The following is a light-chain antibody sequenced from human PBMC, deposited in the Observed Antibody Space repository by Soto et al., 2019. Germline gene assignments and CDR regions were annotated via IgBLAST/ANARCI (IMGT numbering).Light chain of an antibody. CDR2: EVS. J-gene: IGLJ2*01. CDR1: SSDVGGYNY. Sequence: QSALTQPASVSGSPGQSITISCTGTSSDVGGYNYVSWYQQHPGKAPKLMIYEVSNRPSGVSNRFSGSKSGNTASLTISGLQAEDEADYYGSSYTSSITVFGGGTKLTVL. V-gene: IGLV2-14*01. CDR3: SSYTSSITV.